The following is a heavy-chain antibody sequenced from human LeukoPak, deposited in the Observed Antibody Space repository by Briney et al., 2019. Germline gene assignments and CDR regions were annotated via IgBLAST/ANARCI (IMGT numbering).Heavy chain of an antibody. CDR2: MYYSGST. V-gene: IGHV4-39*01. Sequence: SETLSLTCTVSGDSISSNSYYWGWIRQPPGKGLEWIGSMYYSGSTYYNSSLKSRVTISVDTSKNQFSLKLSSVTAADTAVYYCARHFPITISGSYGRAYYFDYWGQGTLVTVSS. CDR3: ARHFPITISGSYGRAYYFDY. J-gene: IGHJ4*02. CDR1: GDSISSNSYY. D-gene: IGHD1-26*01.